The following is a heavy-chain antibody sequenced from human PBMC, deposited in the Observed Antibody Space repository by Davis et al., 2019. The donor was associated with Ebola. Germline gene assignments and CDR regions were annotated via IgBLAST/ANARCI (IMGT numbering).Heavy chain of an antibody. CDR2: IKQDGSEK. V-gene: IGHV3-7*03. Sequence: GGSLRLSCAGSGFTFSSYWMSWVRQAPGKGLEWVANIKQDGSEKYYLDSLEGRFTISRDNGKNSVFLQMNILRAEDTAVYYCARPVRESGIRLLGYWGQGTLVTVSS. J-gene: IGHJ4*02. CDR3: ARPVRESGIRLLGY. D-gene: IGHD2/OR15-2a*01. CDR1: GFTFSSYW.